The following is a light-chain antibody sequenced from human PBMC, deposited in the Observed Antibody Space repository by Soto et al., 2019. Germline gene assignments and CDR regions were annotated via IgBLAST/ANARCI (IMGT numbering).Light chain of an antibody. CDR2: GAS. CDR1: QSVSNSY. Sequence: EIVLTQSPGTLSLSPGERATLSCRASQSVSNSYLAWYQQKPGQAPRLLIYGASSRATGIPDRFSGSGSGKDFTLTISRLEPEDFAVYYCQQYGSSLPLTFGGGTKVDIK. CDR3: QQYGSSLPLT. V-gene: IGKV3-20*01. J-gene: IGKJ4*01.